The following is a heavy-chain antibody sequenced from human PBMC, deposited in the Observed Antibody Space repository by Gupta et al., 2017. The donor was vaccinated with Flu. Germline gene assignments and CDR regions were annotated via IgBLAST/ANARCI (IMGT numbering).Heavy chain of an antibody. CDR2: IKSKSDSGTI. D-gene: IGHD3-10*01. Sequence: AWMNWVRQAPGKGLEWVGRIKSKSDSGTIDYAAPVKGRFTISRDDSKNMLYLQMNSLKSEDTAMYYCTRDPRGASRFFDPWGQGTLVTVSS. J-gene: IGHJ5*02. CDR3: TRDPRGASRFFDP. V-gene: IGHV3-15*01. CDR1: AW.